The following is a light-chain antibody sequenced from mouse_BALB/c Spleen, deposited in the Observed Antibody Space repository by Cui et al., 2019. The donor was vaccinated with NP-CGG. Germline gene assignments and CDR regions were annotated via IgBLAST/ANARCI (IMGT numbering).Light chain of an antibody. CDR2: STN. V-gene: IGLV1*01. J-gene: IGLJ1*01. Sequence: QAVVTQESALTTSPGETVTLTCRSSTGAVTTSNYANWVQEKPDRLFTGLMGSTNNRAPGVPARFSGSLIGDKAALTITGTQTEDEAIYFCALWYSNHWVFGGGTKLTVL. CDR1: TGAVTTSNY. CDR3: ALWYSNHWV.